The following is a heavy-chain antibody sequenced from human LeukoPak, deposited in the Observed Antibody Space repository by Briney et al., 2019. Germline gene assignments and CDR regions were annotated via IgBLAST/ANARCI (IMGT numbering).Heavy chain of an antibody. D-gene: IGHD4-17*01. Sequence: GVSLRLSCAASGCTFNTYEMNWVRQAPGKGLEWVSYISSGAGSIYYADSVKCRFTISRDNAEKSLYLQMNSLRAEDTAVYYCARDHRSVIDYWGQGTLVTVSS. J-gene: IGHJ4*02. CDR1: GCTFNTYE. V-gene: IGHV3-48*03. CDR2: ISSGAGSI. CDR3: ARDHRSVIDY.